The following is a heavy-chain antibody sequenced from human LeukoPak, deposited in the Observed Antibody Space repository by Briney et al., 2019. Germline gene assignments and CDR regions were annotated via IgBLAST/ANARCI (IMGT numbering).Heavy chain of an antibody. CDR2: IYHSGST. V-gene: IGHV4-30-2*01. J-gene: IGHJ2*01. CDR3: ASFTVTPTGGDWYFDL. D-gene: IGHD4-17*01. Sequence: PSQTLSLTCAVSGGSISSGGYSWSWIRQPPGKGLEWIGYIYHSGSTYYNPSLKSRVTISVDRSKNQFSLKLSSVTAADTAVYYCASFTVTPTGGDWYFDLWGRGTLVTVSS. CDR1: GGSISSGGYS.